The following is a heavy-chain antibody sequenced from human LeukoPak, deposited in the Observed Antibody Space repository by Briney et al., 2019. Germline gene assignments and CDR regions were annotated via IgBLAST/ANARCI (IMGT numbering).Heavy chain of an antibody. CDR3: AGGRTDTSKDY. CDR2: IDGSGNT. D-gene: IGHD5-18*01. Sequence: SQTLSLTCTVSGGSISSGSYCWTWIRQPAGKGWEWIGRIDGSGNTKHSPSLKSRVTISLDTSKNQSAPKQISVTGADPAVYFCAGGRTDTSKDYWGQGTLVTVPS. J-gene: IGHJ4*02. V-gene: IGHV4-61*02. CDR1: GGSISSGSYC.